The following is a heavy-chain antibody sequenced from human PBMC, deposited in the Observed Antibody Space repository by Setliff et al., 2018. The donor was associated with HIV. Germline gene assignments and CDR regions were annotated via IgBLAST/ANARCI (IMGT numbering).Heavy chain of an antibody. D-gene: IGHD3-16*01. CDR1: GDSVSSNTAA. Sequence: SQTLSLTCAISGDSVSSNTAAWNWIRQSPSRGLEWLGRTYYRSKWSNDYAVSVKSRITINPDTSKNQFYLQPNSVTPEDTAVYFCARGGDWDYNYYMDVWDKGTTVTVSS. CDR2: TYYRSKWSN. V-gene: IGHV6-1*01. CDR3: ARGGDWDYNYYMDV. J-gene: IGHJ6*03.